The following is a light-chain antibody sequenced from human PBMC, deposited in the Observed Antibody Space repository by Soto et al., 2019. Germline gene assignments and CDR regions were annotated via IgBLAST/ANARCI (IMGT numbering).Light chain of an antibody. CDR2: DVS. J-gene: IGLJ2*01. V-gene: IGLV2-14*03. Sequence: QSVLTQPASVSGSPGQSITISCTGTSSDIGGYNYVSWYQQHPGKAPKLMIYDVSDRPSGVSNRFSGSKSGNTASLTISGLQAEDEADYSCGSYASSNTVLFGGGTKVTVL. CDR3: GSYASSNTVL. CDR1: SSDIGGYNY.